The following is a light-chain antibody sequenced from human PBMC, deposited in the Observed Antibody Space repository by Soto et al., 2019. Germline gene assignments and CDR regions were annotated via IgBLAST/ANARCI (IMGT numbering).Light chain of an antibody. CDR1: QCVRSK. Sequence: IVKTLSPANVSVTTEERVTLCCRLSQCVRSKLAWYQQKPGQAPRLFIYGASTRATGIPARFSGSGSGTEFTLTISCLQSEDFAIYYCQQYNNWPPITSGQGTRLEIK. CDR3: QQYNNWPPIT. CDR2: GAS. V-gene: IGKV3-15*01. J-gene: IGKJ5*01.